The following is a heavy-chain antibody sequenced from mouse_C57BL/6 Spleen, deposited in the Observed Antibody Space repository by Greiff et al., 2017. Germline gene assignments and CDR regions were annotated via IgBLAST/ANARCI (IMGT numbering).Heavy chain of an antibody. Sequence: QVQLQQSGAELVRPGASVTLSCKASGYTFTDYEMHWVKQTPVHGLEWIGAIDPETGGTAYNQKFKGKAILTADKSSSTAYMELRSLTSEDSAVYYCTRRDYSNYDYAMDYWGQGTSVTVSS. CDR3: TRRDYSNYDYAMDY. V-gene: IGHV1-15*01. D-gene: IGHD2-5*01. CDR1: GYTFTDYE. CDR2: IDPETGGT. J-gene: IGHJ4*01.